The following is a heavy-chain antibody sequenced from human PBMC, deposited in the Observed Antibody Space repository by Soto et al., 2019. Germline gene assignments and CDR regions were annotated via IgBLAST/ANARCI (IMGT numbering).Heavy chain of an antibody. D-gene: IGHD6-13*01. V-gene: IGHV6-1*01. J-gene: IGHJ6*02. Sequence: SQTLSLTCAISGDSVSSNSAAWNWVRQSPSRGLEWLGRTYYRSKWYNDYAVSVKSRITINPGTSKNQFSLQLNSVTPEDTAVYYCARELVYSSSWSYGMDVWGQGTTVTVPS. CDR3: ARELVYSSSWSYGMDV. CDR1: GDSVSSNSAA. CDR2: TYYRSKWYN.